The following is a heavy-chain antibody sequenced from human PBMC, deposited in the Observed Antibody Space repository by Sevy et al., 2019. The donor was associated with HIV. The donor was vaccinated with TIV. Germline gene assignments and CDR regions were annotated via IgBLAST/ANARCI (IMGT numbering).Heavy chain of an antibody. D-gene: IGHD2-15*01. CDR1: GFTFSSYA. J-gene: IGHJ4*02. CDR2: ISGSGGST. Sequence: GGSLRLSCAASGFTFSSYAMSWVRQAPGKGLEWVSAISGSGGSTYYADSVKGRFTLSRDNSKNTLYLQMNSLRAEDTAVYYCAKDWWAKDIVVVVAATTSLGYWGQGTLVTVSS. V-gene: IGHV3-23*01. CDR3: AKDWWAKDIVVVVAATTSLGY.